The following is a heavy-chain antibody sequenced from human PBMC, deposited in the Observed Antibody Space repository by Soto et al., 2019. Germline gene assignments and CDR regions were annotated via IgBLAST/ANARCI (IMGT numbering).Heavy chain of an antibody. D-gene: IGHD6-19*01. Sequence: ASVKVSCKASGYTFTSYGISWVRQAPGQGLEWMGWISAYNGNTNYAQKLQGRVTMTTDTSTSTAYMELRSLRSDDTAVYYCERGVRLVLWFYFDYWGQGTLVNVSS. CDR2: ISAYNGNT. CDR1: GYTFTSYG. CDR3: ERGVRLVLWFYFDY. V-gene: IGHV1-18*01. J-gene: IGHJ4*02.